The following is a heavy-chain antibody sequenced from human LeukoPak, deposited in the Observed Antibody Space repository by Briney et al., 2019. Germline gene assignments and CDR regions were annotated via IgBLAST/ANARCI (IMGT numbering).Heavy chain of an antibody. CDR1: GFTFVSYG. Sequence: GRSLRLSCAASGFTFVSYGMHWVRQAPGKGLEWVAVISYDGSNKYYADSVKSRFTISRDNSKNTLYLQMNTLRADDTAVYYCAKARPAIAARVGYYYGLDVWGQGTTVTVSS. D-gene: IGHD6-6*01. V-gene: IGHV3-30*18. J-gene: IGHJ6*02. CDR3: AKARPAIAARVGYYYGLDV. CDR2: ISYDGSNK.